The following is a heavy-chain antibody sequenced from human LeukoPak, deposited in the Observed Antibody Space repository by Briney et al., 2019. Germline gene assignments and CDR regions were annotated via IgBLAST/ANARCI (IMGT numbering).Heavy chain of an antibody. V-gene: IGHV3-23*01. CDR1: GFTFSTYS. CDR3: AKLGDYAYYYYYYMDV. CDR2: ISGSGGST. J-gene: IGHJ6*03. D-gene: IGHD4-17*01. Sequence: PGGSLRLSCAASGFTFSTYSMNWVRQAPGKGLEWVSAISGSGGSTYYADSVKGRFTISRDNSKNTLYLQMNSLRAEDTAVYYCAKLGDYAYYYYYYMDVWGKGTTVTVSS.